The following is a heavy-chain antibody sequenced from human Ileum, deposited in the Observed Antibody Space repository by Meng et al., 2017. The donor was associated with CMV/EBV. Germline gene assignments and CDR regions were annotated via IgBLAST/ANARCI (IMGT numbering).Heavy chain of an antibody. CDR3: ARVVVPADRIDY. J-gene: IGHJ4*02. CDR2: IYYSGST. Sequence: TVSGGSISSSSYYWGWIRQPPGKGLEWIGSIYYSGSTYYNPSLKSRVTISVDTSKNQFSLKLSSVTAADTAVYYCARVVVPADRIDYWGQGTLVTVSS. D-gene: IGHD2-2*01. V-gene: IGHV4-39*01. CDR1: GGSISSSSYY.